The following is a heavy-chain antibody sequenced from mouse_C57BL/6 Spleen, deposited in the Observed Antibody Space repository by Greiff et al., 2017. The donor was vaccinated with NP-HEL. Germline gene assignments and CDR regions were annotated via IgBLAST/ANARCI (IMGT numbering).Heavy chain of an antibody. J-gene: IGHJ4*01. D-gene: IGHD2-4*01. V-gene: IGHV1-63*01. CDR3: ARDDYGAMDY. CDR1: GYTFTNYW. Sequence: VQLQQSGAELVRPGTSVKMSCKASGYTFTNYWIGWAKQRPGHGLEWIGDIYPGGGYTNYNEKFKGKATLTADKSSSTAYMQFSSLTSEDSAIYYCARDDYGAMDYWGQGTSVTVSS. CDR2: IYPGGGYT.